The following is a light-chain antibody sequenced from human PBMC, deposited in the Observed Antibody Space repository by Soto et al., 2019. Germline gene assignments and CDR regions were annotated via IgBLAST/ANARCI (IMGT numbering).Light chain of an antibody. CDR2: GAS. CDR1: QSVSSN. V-gene: IGKV3-15*01. CDR3: QQYNHYVT. Sequence: EIVMTQSPATLSVSPGERATLTCRASQSVSSNLAWYQHKPGQAPRLLIFGASTRATGIPARFSGSGSGTDFALTITSLQSEDCAVYYCQQYNHYVTVGQGTRLEIK. J-gene: IGKJ5*01.